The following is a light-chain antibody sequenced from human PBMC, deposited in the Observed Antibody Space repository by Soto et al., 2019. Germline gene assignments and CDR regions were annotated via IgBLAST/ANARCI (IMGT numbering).Light chain of an antibody. CDR3: QQYYGSSPT. V-gene: IGKV4-1*01. CDR1: QSVLYSSNNKNY. J-gene: IGKJ1*01. Sequence: DIVMTQAPDSLAVSLGERATINCKSSQSVLYSSNNKNYLAWYQQKPGQPPKLLINWATARESGVPDRVSGSGSGTDFTLTISSLQAEDVAVYYCQQYYGSSPTFGKGNKVEIK. CDR2: WAT.